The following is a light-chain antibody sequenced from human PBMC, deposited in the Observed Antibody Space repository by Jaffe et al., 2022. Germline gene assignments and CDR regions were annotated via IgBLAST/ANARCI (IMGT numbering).Light chain of an antibody. CDR2: EVT. Sequence: QSALTQPASVSGSPGQSITISCSGTNSDVGGYKYVSWYQHHPGKAPKLLIYEVTDRPSGVSNRFSGSKSGYTASLTISGLQAEDEADYYCTSYTTSSTWVFGGGTKLTVL. V-gene: IGLV2-14*01. J-gene: IGLJ3*02. CDR1: NSDVGGYKY. CDR3: TSYTTSSTWV.